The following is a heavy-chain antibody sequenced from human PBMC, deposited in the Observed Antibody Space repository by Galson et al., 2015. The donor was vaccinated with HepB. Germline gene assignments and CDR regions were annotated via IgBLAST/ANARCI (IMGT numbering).Heavy chain of an antibody. D-gene: IGHD3-22*01. CDR3: ARDQYYYDSSARRDYYYGMDV. V-gene: IGHV1-69*04. CDR2: IIPILGIA. CDR1: GGTFSSYT. J-gene: IGHJ6*02. Sequence: SVKVSCKASGGTFSSYTISWVRQAPGQGLEWMGRIIPILGIANYAQKFQGRVTITADKSTSTAYMELSSLRSEDTAVYYCARDQYYYDSSARRDYYYGMDVWGQGTTVTVSS.